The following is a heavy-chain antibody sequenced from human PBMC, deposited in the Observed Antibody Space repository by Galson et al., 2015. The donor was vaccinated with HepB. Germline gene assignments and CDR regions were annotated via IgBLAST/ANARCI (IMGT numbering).Heavy chain of an antibody. CDR3: ARRDYDSSGYFLSYFDY. J-gene: IGHJ4*02. V-gene: IGHV3-21*01. Sequence: SLRLSCAASGFTFSSYSMNWVRQAPGKGLEWVSSISSSSSYIYYAESVKGRFTISRDNAKNQFSLKLSSVTAADTAVYYCARRDYDSSGYFLSYFDYWGQGTLVTVSS. D-gene: IGHD3-22*01. CDR2: ISSSSSYI. CDR1: GFTFSSYS.